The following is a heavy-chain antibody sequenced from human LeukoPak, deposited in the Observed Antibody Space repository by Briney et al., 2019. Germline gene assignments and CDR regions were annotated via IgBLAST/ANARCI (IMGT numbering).Heavy chain of an antibody. CDR2: TYFTGST. Sequence: PSETLSLTCTVSGGSISNDNYWGWIRQPPGKGLEWIASTYFTGSTYYRPSLKSRVTISVDTSKNQFSLKLNSVTDADTAVYYCARHSHSSLSLNWFGPWGQGTLVTVSS. V-gene: IGHV4-39*01. CDR1: GGSISNDNY. D-gene: IGHD6-6*01. CDR3: ARHSHSSLSLNWFGP. J-gene: IGHJ5*02.